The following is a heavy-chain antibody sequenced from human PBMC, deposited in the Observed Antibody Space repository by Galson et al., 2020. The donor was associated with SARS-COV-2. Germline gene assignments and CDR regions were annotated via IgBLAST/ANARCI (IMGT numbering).Heavy chain of an antibody. Sequence: GESLKISCAASGFTFSSYWMSWVRQAPGKGLEWVANIKQDGSEKYYVDSVKGRFTISRDNAKNSLYLQMNSLRAEDTAVYYCARDFGPDVYYYYGMDVWGQGTTVTVSS. CDR3: ARDFGPDVYYYYGMDV. CDR2: IKQDGSEK. D-gene: IGHD3-10*01. CDR1: GFTFSSYW. J-gene: IGHJ6*02. V-gene: IGHV3-7*01.